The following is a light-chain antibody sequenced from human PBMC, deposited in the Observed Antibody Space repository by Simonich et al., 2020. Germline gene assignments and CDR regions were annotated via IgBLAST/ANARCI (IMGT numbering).Light chain of an antibody. CDR1: SSNIGAGYD. Sequence: QSVLTQPPSVSGAPGQRVTISCTGSSSNIGAGYDVHWYQQLPGTPPKPLSYGNSNRPSGVPDRCSGSKSGTSASLAITGLQAEDEADYYCQSYDSSLSGSVFGGGTKLTVL. CDR2: GNS. CDR3: QSYDSSLSGSV. J-gene: IGLJ2*01. V-gene: IGLV1-40*01.